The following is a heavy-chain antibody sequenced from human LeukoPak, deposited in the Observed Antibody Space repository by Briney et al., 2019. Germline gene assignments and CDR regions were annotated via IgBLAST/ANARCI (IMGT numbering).Heavy chain of an antibody. CDR3: ARCSLPFCGY. Sequence: ASVKVSCKASGYTFTSYAINWVRQAPGQGLEWMGWINTKTGNPTYVQGFTGRFVFSLDTSVSTAYLQISSLKTEDTAVYYCARCSLPFCGYWGQGTLVTVSS. D-gene: IGHD3-3*01. CDR1: GYTFTSYA. J-gene: IGHJ4*02. CDR2: INTKTGNP. V-gene: IGHV7-4-1*02.